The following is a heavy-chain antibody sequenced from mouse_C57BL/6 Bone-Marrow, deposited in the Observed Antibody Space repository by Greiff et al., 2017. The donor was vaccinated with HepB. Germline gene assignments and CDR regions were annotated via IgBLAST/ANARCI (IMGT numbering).Heavy chain of an antibody. CDR3: TLYGYPYAMDY. V-gene: IGHV14-4*01. D-gene: IGHD2-2*01. CDR2: IDPENGDT. J-gene: IGHJ4*01. Sequence: EVNVVESGAELVRPGASVKLSCTASGFNIKDDYMHWVKQRPEQGLEWIGWIDPENGDTEYASKFQGKATITADTSSNTAYLQLSSLTSEDTAVYYCTLYGYPYAMDYWGQGTSVTVSS. CDR1: GFNIKDDY.